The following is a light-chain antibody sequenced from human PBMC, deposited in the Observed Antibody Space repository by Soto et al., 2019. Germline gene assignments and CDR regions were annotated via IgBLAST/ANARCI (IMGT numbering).Light chain of an antibody. CDR1: QSFNSIY. CDR3: QQYHTSPLT. J-gene: IGKJ1*01. Sequence: VLTQSPRALSWFPGERASLSCRSSQSFNSIYLAWYQQKPGQAPRLLIYGASSRATGIPDRFSGSGSGTDFTLTISRLEPDDFAVYYCQQYHTSPLTFGQGTKVDI. V-gene: IGKV3-20*01. CDR2: GAS.